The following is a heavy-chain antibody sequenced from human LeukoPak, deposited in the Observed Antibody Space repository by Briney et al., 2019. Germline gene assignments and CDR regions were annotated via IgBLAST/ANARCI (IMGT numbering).Heavy chain of an antibody. J-gene: IGHJ3*02. CDR3: ARVWSGYDAFDI. CDR1: GGSIGSSNW. V-gene: IGHV4-4*02. Sequence: SETLSLTCAVSGGSIGSSNWWSWVRQPPGKGLEWIGEIYHSGSTNYNPSLRSRVTISVDKSKNQFSLKLSSVTAADTAVYYCARVWSGYDAFDIWGQGTMVTVSS. D-gene: IGHD3-3*01. CDR2: IYHSGST.